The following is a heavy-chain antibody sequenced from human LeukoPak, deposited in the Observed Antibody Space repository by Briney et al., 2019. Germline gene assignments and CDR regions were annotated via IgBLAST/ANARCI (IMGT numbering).Heavy chain of an antibody. J-gene: IGHJ4*02. Sequence: ASVKVSCKASGYTFTDYYMNWVRQAPGQGLEWMGWISAYNRNTNYAQKLKGRVNMTTDTSTRTAYMELRSLRSDDTAVYYCARYNDFWSGSDYWGQGTLVTVSS. D-gene: IGHD3-3*01. V-gene: IGHV1-18*01. CDR3: ARYNDFWSGSDY. CDR1: GYTFTDYY. CDR2: ISAYNRNT.